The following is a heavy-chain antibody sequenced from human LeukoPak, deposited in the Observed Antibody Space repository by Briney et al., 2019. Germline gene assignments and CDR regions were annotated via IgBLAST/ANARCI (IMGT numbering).Heavy chain of an antibody. V-gene: IGHV3-74*01. J-gene: IGHJ6*03. CDR2: SNSDGTNT. D-gene: IGHD6-13*01. CDR3: ARGGRSSSWYFDYYYYYMDV. Sequence: PGGSLRLSCAASGFTFSNSSMNWVRQAPGKGLVWVSRSNSDGTNTSYADSVKGRFTIARDNAKNSLYLQMNSLRAEDTALYYCARGGRSSSWYFDYYYYYMDVWGKGTTVTVSS. CDR1: GFTFSNSS.